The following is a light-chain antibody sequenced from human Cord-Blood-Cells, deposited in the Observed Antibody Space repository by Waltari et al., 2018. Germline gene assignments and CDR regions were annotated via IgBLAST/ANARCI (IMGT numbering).Light chain of an antibody. CDR3: SSYTSSSTLVV. Sequence: QSALTQPASVSGSPGQSITISCTGTSSDVGGYNYVSWYQQHPGKAPKLMIYEVSNRPSGVSKRFSGSKAGNTASLTISGLQAEDEAEYYCSSYTSSSTLVVFGGGTKLTVL. V-gene: IGLV2-14*01. CDR1: SSDVGGYNY. CDR2: EVS. J-gene: IGLJ2*01.